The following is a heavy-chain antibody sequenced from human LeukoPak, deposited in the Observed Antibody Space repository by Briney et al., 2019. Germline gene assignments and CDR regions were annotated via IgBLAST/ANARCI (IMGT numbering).Heavy chain of an antibody. CDR1: GFTFDDYA. V-gene: IGHV3-49*04. CDR3: TKTRGYSYGYADY. CDR2: IRSKAYGGTT. D-gene: IGHD5-18*01. J-gene: IGHJ4*02. Sequence: GRSLRLSCAASGFTFDDYAMSWVRQAPGKGLEWVGFIRSKAYGGTTESAASVKGRFTISRDDSKSIAYLQMNSLKTEDTAVYYCTKTRGYSYGYADYWGQGTLVTVSS.